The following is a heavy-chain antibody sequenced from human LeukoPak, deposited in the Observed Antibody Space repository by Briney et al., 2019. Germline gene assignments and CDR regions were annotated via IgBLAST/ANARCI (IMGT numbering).Heavy chain of an antibody. D-gene: IGHD3-22*01. CDR2: IYYSGST. V-gene: IGHV4-59*12. Sequence: SETLSLTCTVSGGSISSYYWSWIRQPPGKGLEWIGYIYYSGSTNYNPSLKSRVTISVDTSKNQFSLKLSSVTAADTAVYYCARVRHYYDSSGYYYPYFDYWGQGTLVTVSS. CDR3: ARVRHYYDSSGYYYPYFDY. CDR1: GGSISSYY. J-gene: IGHJ4*02.